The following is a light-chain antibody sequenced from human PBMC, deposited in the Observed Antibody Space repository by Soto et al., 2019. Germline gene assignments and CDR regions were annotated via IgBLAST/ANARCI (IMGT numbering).Light chain of an antibody. CDR1: QGISSF. V-gene: IGKV1-8*01. Sequence: AIRMTQSPSSISASTGDRVTITCRASQGISSFLAWYQQKPGKAPQLLIYAAATLQRGAPSRFSASGSGTDFTLTISRLQAEDFATYFCQQYLSYPSTFGQGTKLEI. CDR3: QQYLSYPST. CDR2: AAA. J-gene: IGKJ2*01.